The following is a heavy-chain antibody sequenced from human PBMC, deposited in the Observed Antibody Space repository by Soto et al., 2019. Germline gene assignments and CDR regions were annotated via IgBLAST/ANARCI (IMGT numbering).Heavy chain of an antibody. D-gene: IGHD2-15*01. J-gene: IGHJ2*01. V-gene: IGHV3-48*02. CDR1: GFTFSIYS. CDR2: ISTSSSI. Sequence: GGSLRLSCAASGFTFSIYSMDWVRQAPGKGLEWVSYISTSSSIYYADSVKGRFTISRDNAKNSLYLQVNSLTDEDTAVYYCAREAAATLWYFDLWGRGTVVTVSS. CDR3: AREAAATLWYFDL.